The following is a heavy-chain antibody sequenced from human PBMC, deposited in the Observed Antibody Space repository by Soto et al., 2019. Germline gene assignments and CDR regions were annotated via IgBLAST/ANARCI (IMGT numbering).Heavy chain of an antibody. Sequence: AGGSLRLSCAASGFTFSSYGMHWVRQAPGKGLEWVAVISYDGSNKYYADSVKGRFTISRDNSKNTLYLQMNSLRAEDTAVYYCAIFTFGGHNKAEWGQGTLVTVSS. CDR1: GFTFSSYG. D-gene: IGHD3-16*01. V-gene: IGHV3-30*03. J-gene: IGHJ4*02. CDR3: AIFTFGGHNKAE. CDR2: ISYDGSNK.